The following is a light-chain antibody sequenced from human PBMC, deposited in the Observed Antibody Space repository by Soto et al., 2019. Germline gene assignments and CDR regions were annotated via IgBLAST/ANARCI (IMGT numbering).Light chain of an antibody. CDR3: CSYTSGNTLV. CDR2: EGI. CDR1: SSDVGTYNL. J-gene: IGLJ3*02. Sequence: QSALTQPASVSGSPGQSITISCTGTSSDVGTYNLVSWYQQHPGKAPKLIIYEGIRRPSGLSNRFFGSRSGNTASLTISGLQAEDEAAYYCCSYTSGNTLVFGGGTKVTVL. V-gene: IGLV2-23*01.